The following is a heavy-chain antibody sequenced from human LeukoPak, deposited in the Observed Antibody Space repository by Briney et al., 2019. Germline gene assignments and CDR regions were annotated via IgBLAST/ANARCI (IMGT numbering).Heavy chain of an antibody. Sequence: SETLSLTCAVYGGSFSGYYWSWIRQPPGKGLEWIGEINHSGSTNYNPSLKSRVTISADTSKNQISLKLSSVTAADTAVYHCARHSGIGMAQLYFDYWGQGTLVTVSS. CDR2: INHSGST. D-gene: IGHD1-26*01. J-gene: IGHJ4*02. V-gene: IGHV4-34*01. CDR1: GGSFSGYY. CDR3: ARHSGIGMAQLYFDY.